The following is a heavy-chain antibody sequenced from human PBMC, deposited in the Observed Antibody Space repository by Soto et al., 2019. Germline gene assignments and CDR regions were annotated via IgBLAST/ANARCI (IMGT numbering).Heavy chain of an antibody. CDR3: ARHHGPTTSENWFDP. Sequence: APVKVSCKASGYTFFTYDISWVRQAPGQGLEWMGWISTYSGDTKYAQKFQGRVTMTTDTSTTTAYLELRSLRSDDTAVYYCARHHGPTTSENWFDPWGQGTLVTVSS. D-gene: IGHD5-12*01. CDR1: GYTFFTYD. J-gene: IGHJ5*02. CDR2: ISTYSGDT. V-gene: IGHV1-18*01.